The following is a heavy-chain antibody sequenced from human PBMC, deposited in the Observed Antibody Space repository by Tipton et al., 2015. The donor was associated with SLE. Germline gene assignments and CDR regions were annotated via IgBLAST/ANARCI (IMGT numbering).Heavy chain of an antibody. D-gene: IGHD1-26*01. Sequence: LRLSCAVYGGSFSGYYWSWIRQPPGKGLEWIAFICYSGFSNYNPSLKSRVTVSLDTSKKQFSLGLNSVTAADTAVYCCARTSGNFPFDYWGQGHLVTVSS. CDR2: ICYSGFS. V-gene: IGHV4-34*11. CDR3: ARTSGNFPFDY. CDR1: GGSFSGYY. J-gene: IGHJ4*02.